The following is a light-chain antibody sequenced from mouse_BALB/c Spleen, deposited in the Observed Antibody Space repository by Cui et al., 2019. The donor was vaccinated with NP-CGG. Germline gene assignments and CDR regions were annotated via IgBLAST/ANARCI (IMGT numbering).Light chain of an antibody. J-gene: IGKJ4*01. V-gene: IGKV4-55*01. Sequence: QIVLTQSPAILSASPGEKVTMTCSASSSVSYMSWFQQKPGSSPKLWIYSISNLASGVPVRFSGSGSGTSYSLTISSVKAEDAATYYCQQWSSSPPFTFGSGTKLEIK. CDR2: SIS. CDR3: QQWSSSPPFT. CDR1: SSVSY.